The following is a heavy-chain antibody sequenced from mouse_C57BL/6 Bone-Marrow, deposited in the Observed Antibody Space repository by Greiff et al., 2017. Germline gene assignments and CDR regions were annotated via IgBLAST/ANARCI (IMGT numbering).Heavy chain of an antibody. CDR2: IDPENGDT. Sequence: VQLKQSGAELVRPGASVKLSCTASGFNIKDDYMHWVKQRPEQGLEWIGWIDPENGDTEYASKFQGKATITADTSSNTAYLQLSSLTSEDTAVYYCTTALLEDYWGQGTTLTVSS. CDR3: TTALLEDY. D-gene: IGHD2-10*01. J-gene: IGHJ2*01. CDR1: GFNIKDDY. V-gene: IGHV14-4*01.